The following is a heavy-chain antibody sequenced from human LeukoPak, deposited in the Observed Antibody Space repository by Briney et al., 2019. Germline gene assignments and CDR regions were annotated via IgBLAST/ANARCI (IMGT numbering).Heavy chain of an antibody. D-gene: IGHD3-16*02. J-gene: IGHJ5*02. CDR2: ISAYNGNT. Sequence: ASVKVSCKASGYTFTSYGISWVRQAPGQGLEWMGWISAYNGNTNYAQKLQGRVTMTTDTSTSTAYMELRSLRSDDTAVYYCARVSVSYYDYVWGSYHANWFDPWGQGTLVTVFS. CDR3: ARVSVSYYDYVWGSYHANWFDP. V-gene: IGHV1-18*01. CDR1: GYTFTSYG.